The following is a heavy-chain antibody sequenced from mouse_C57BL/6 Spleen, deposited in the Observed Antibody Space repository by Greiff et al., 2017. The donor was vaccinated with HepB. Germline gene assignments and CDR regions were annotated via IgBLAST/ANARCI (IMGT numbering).Heavy chain of an antibody. CDR2: ISYSGST. CDR3: ARAFIYYDYDGWYFDV. D-gene: IGHD2-4*01. Sequence: EQLKESGPGLAKPSQTLSLTCSVTGYSITSDYWNWIRKFPGNKLEYMGYISYSGSTYYNPSLKSRISITRDTSKNQYYLQLNSVTTEDTATYYCARAFIYYDYDGWYFDVWGTGTTVTVSS. CDR1: GYSITSDY. V-gene: IGHV3-8*01. J-gene: IGHJ1*03.